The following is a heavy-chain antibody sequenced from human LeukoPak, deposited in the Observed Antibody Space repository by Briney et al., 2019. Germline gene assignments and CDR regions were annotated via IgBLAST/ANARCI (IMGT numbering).Heavy chain of an antibody. V-gene: IGHV4-59*08. J-gene: IGHJ4*02. Sequence: SETLSLTCTVSGGSISNYYWSWIRQSPGKGLDWIGYIYRGSTNYNPSLKSRVTISVDTSKNQVSLKLTSATATDTAVYYCARHAAISAADTAPFDSWGQGTLVTVSS. CDR1: GGSISNYY. D-gene: IGHD6-13*01. CDR3: ARHAAISAADTAPFDS. CDR2: IYRGST.